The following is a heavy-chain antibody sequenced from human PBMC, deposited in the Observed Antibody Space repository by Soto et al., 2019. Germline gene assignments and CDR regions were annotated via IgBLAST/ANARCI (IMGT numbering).Heavy chain of an antibody. J-gene: IGHJ4*02. CDR2: IYYSGST. V-gene: IGHV4-30-4*01. Sequence: QVQLQESGPGLVKPSQTLSLTCTVSGGSISSGDYYWSWIRQPPGKGLEWIGYIYYSGSTFYNPTLKSRVTISVDTSKNQFSLKLSSVTAADTAVYYCARGDDSSGSDLDYWGQGTLVTVSS. CDR3: ARGDDSSGSDLDY. D-gene: IGHD3-22*01. CDR1: GGSISSGDYY.